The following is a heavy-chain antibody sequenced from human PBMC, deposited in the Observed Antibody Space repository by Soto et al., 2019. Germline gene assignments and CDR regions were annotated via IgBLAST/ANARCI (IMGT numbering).Heavy chain of an antibody. CDR2: FIPILDMA. CDR3: AITYCRDNSCPRDFDF. V-gene: IGHV1-69*02. CDR1: GGTFNTYT. D-gene: IGHD2-21*01. Sequence: QVQVVQSGAEVKKPESSVQVSCKPSGGTFNTYTVNWVRLAPGHGLEWMGRFIPILDMANSAQKFQDRVTITADRSTFTAYMELNSLTSDDTAVYYCAITYCRDNSCPRDFDFWGPGTRVTVSS. J-gene: IGHJ4*02.